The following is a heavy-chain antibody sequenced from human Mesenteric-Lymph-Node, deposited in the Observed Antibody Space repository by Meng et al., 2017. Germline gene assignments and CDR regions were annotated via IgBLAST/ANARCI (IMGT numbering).Heavy chain of an antibody. D-gene: IGHD3-10*01. Sequence: GGSLRLSCAASGFTFSSYAMHWVRQALGKGLEYVSAISSNGGSTYYANSVKGRFTISRDNSKNTLYLQMGSLRAEDMAVYYCAREAYGSGHIDYWGQGTLVTVSS. V-gene: IGHV3-64*01. CDR3: AREAYGSGHIDY. J-gene: IGHJ4*02. CDR1: GFTFSSYA. CDR2: ISSNGGST.